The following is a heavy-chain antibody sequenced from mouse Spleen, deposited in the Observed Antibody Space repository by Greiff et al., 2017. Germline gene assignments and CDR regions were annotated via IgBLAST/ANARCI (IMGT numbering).Heavy chain of an antibody. CDR1: GFTFSSYA. Sequence: EVQGVESGGGLVKLGGSLKLSCAASGFTFSSYAMSWVRQTPEKRLEWVATISSGGGNTYYPDSVKGRFTISRDNAKNTLYLQMSSLKSEDTAMYYCARRIGSSYRYAMDYWGQGTSVTVSS. D-gene: IGHD1-1*01. CDR2: ISSGGGNT. J-gene: IGHJ4*01. CDR3: ARRIGSSYRYAMDY. V-gene: IGHV5-9-3*01.